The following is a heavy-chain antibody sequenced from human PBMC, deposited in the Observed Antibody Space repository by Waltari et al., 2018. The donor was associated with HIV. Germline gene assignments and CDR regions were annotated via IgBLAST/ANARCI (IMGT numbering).Heavy chain of an antibody. CDR1: GFTVSSNY. J-gene: IGHJ4*02. Sequence: EVQLVESGGGLIQPGGSLRLSCAASGFTVSSNYMSGVRQAPGKGLEWVSVIYSGGSTYYADSVKGRFSISRDTSKNTLYLQMNSLRAEDTAVYYCARASGWLVFDYWGQGTLVTVPS. CDR3: ARASGWLVFDY. V-gene: IGHV3-53*01. CDR2: IYSGGST. D-gene: IGHD6-19*01.